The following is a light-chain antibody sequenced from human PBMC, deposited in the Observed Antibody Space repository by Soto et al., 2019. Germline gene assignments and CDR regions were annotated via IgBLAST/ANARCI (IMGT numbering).Light chain of an antibody. CDR3: QQYNIWPLT. CDR1: QSVSSN. V-gene: IGKV3-15*01. CDR2: GAS. J-gene: IGKJ4*01. Sequence: EIVMTQSPVTLSVSPGERATLSCRASQSVSSNLAWYQQKPGQAPRLLIYGASTRATGIPARFSGSGSGTEFTLTISSLQSEDFAVYYCQQYNIWPLTFGGGTKVDI.